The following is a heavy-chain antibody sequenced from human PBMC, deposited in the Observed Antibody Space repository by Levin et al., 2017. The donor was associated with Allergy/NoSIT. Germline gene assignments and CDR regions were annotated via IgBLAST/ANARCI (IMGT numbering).Heavy chain of an antibody. J-gene: IGHJ4*02. CDR1: GFTFSSYA. CDR3: ARGLDYYDSSGYLH. Sequence: GESLKISCAASGFTFSSYAMHWVRQAPGKGLEWVAVISYDGSNKYYADSVKGRFTISRDNSKNTLYLQMNSLRAEDTAVYYCARGLDYYDSSGYLHWGQGTLVTVSS. V-gene: IGHV3-30*04. CDR2: ISYDGSNK. D-gene: IGHD3-22*01.